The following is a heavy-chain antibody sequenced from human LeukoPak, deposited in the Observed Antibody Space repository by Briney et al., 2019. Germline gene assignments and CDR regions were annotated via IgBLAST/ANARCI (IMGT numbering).Heavy chain of an antibody. V-gene: IGHV4-34*01. CDR2: INHSGST. D-gene: IGHD6-19*01. J-gene: IGHJ4*02. Sequence: SETLSLTCAVYGGSFSGYYWSWIRQPPGKGLEWIGEINHSGSTNYNPSLKSRVTISVDTSKNQFSLKLSSVTAADTAVYYCANAGHSSGWASFDYWGQGTLVTVSS. CDR1: GGSFSGYY. CDR3: ANAGHSSGWASFDY.